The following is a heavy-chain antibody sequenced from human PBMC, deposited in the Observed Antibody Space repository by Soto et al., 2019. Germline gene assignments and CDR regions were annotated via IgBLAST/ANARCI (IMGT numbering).Heavy chain of an antibody. CDR3: ARVYCSSTSCYGWWFDP. D-gene: IGHD2-2*01. CDR1: GYTFTSYG. Sequence: GASVKVSCKASGYTFTSYGISWVRQAPGQRLEWMGWINAGNGNTKYSQKFQGRVTITRDTSASTAYMELSSLRSEDTAVYYCARVYCSSTSCYGWWFDPWGQGTLVTVSS. CDR2: INAGNGNT. J-gene: IGHJ5*02. V-gene: IGHV1-3*01.